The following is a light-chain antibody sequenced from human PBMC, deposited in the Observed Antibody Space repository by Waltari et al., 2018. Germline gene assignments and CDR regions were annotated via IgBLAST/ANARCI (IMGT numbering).Light chain of an antibody. J-gene: IGLJ1*01. CDR2: RNN. CDR3: SAWDSNLREYV. V-gene: IGLV10-54*04. Sequence: QAGLTQPPSVSKGLRQTATLTCTGNRNNVANQGAAWLQQHQGQPPRLLSYRNNNRPSGISERFSASRSGNTASLTITGLQPEDEADYYCSAWDSNLREYVFGTGTKVTVL. CDR1: RNNVANQG.